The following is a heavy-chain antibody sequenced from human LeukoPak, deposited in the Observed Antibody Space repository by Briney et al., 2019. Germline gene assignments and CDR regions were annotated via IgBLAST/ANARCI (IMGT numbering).Heavy chain of an antibody. Sequence: PGGSLRLSCAASGFTFSSYWMSWVRQAPGKGLEWVSSISSSSSYIYYADSVKGRFTISRDNAKNSLYLQMNSLRAEDTAVYYCARDTNYYDSSGYLSEPFDYWGQGTLVTVSS. D-gene: IGHD3-22*01. CDR1: GFTFSSYW. V-gene: IGHV3-21*01. CDR3: ARDTNYYDSSGYLSEPFDY. J-gene: IGHJ4*02. CDR2: ISSSSSYI.